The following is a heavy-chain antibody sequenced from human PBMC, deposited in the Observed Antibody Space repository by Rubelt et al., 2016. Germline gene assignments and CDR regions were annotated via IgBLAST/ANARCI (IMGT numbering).Heavy chain of an antibody. D-gene: IGHD2-8*01. CDR1: GYPFATYA. CDR2: IVAGNGDT. V-gene: IGHV1-3*01. CDR3: ARAQRIRLLMVYAPTFDY. J-gene: IGHJ4*02. Sequence: QVQLVQSGAEVKRPGASVKVSCKASGYPFATYAMHWVRQAPGQRLEWLGWIVAGNGDTKYSQKFQGRVTITRDTSASTAYMELSSLRSEDTAVYYCARAQRIRLLMVYAPTFDYWGQGTLVTVSS.